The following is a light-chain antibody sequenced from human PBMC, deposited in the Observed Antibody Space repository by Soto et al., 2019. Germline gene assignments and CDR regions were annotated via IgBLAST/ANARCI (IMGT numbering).Light chain of an antibody. J-gene: IGKJ1*01. Sequence: DIQMTQSPSSLSASVGDRVTITCRASQTLANYLNWYQHKPGKAPKLLIFAASTLVSGVPSRFSGSGSGSDFTLTISSLQPEDFATYYCQQSWTFGQGTKVEIK. V-gene: IGKV1-39*01. CDR2: AAS. CDR3: QQSWT. CDR1: QTLANY.